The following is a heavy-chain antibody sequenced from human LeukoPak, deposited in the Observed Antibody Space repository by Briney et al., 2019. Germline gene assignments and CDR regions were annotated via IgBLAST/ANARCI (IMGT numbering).Heavy chain of an antibody. CDR1: GGSLNTANYY. CDR2: ISYSGTP. V-gene: IGHV4-30-4*08. CDR3: ATDRYGDFEDY. J-gene: IGHJ4*02. Sequence: PSQTLSLTCNVSGGSLNTANYYWTWIRQPPGKGLEWIGYISYSGTPYYNPSLDSRVTISLDTSKNQFSLILNSVTVADTAMYYCATDRYGDFEDYWGQGTLVTVSS. D-gene: IGHD4-17*01.